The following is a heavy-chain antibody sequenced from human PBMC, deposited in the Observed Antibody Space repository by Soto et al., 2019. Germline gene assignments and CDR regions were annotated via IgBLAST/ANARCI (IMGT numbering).Heavy chain of an antibody. CDR3: ARDRWDYYDSSGYLDY. V-gene: IGHV4-31*03. CDR2: IYYSGST. CDR1: GGSISSGGYY. Sequence: LSPTCTVSGGSISSGGYYWSWIRQHPGKGLEWIGYIYYSGSTYYNPSLKSRVTISVDTSKNQFSLKLSSVTAADTAVYYCARDRWDYYDSSGYLDYWGQGTLVTVSS. D-gene: IGHD3-22*01. J-gene: IGHJ4*02.